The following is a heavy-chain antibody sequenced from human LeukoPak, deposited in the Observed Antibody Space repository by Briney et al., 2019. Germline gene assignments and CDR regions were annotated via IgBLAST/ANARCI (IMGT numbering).Heavy chain of an antibody. Sequence: RGSLRLSCVASGFLFSNFWMTWVRQAPGKGLEWVANMKQDGSETHNADSVKGRFAISRDNAKNSLYLQMNSLRVEDTAVYYCVRGPHTIMVTEWGQGTLVTVSS. CDR3: VRGPHTIMVTE. CDR2: MKQDGSET. J-gene: IGHJ4*02. CDR1: GFLFSNFW. V-gene: IGHV3-7*03. D-gene: IGHD5-18*01.